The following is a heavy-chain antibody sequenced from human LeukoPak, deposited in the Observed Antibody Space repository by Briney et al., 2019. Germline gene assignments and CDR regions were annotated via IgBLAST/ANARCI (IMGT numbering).Heavy chain of an antibody. D-gene: IGHD5-18*01. CDR2: IYSDGST. CDR1: GFTVSSNY. Sequence: PGGSLRLSCAASGFTVSSNYMSWVRQAPGKGLEWVSIIYSDGSTYYADSVKGRFTISRDNSKNTLYLQMNSLRPEDTAVYYCAKLGEGGYSYDYLPYYFDYWGQGTLVTVSS. J-gene: IGHJ4*02. CDR3: AKLGEGGYSYDYLPYYFDY. V-gene: IGHV3-66*01.